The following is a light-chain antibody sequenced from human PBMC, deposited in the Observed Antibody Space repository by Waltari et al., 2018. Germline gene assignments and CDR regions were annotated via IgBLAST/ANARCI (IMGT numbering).Light chain of an antibody. J-gene: IGLJ3*02. CDR2: EIS. CDR3: SSYAATHNLV. V-gene: IGLV2-8*01. Sequence: QSALTQPPSASGSPGQSVTLACTGTSSSVGGSTFFSWYQQYPGKAPKLIIYEISKRPSGVPDRFSGSKSGNTASLTVSGLQPEDEAEYFCSSYAATHNLVFGGGTKLTV. CDR1: SSSVGGSTF.